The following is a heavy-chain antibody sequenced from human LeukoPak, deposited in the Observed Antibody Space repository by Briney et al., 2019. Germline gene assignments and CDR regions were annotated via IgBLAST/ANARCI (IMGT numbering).Heavy chain of an antibody. CDR3: ARDRYYYDSSGYLNY. CDR2: INPNSGGT. J-gene: IGHJ4*02. CDR1: GYTFTGYY. Sequence: ASVKVSCKASGYTFTGYYMHWVRQAPGQGLEWMGWINPNSGGTNYAQKFQGWVTMTRDTSTSTAYMELSRLRSDDTAVYYCARDRYYYDSSGYLNYWGQGTLVTVSS. V-gene: IGHV1-2*04. D-gene: IGHD3-22*01.